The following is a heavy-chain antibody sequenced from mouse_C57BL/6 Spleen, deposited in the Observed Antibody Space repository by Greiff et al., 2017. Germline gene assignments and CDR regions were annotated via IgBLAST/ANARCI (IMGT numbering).Heavy chain of an antibody. V-gene: IGHV2-5*01. CDR2: IWRGGST. CDR1: GFSLTSYG. D-gene: IGHD4-1*01. J-gene: IGHJ4*01. Sequence: QVQLQQSGPGLVQPSQRLSITCTVSGFSLTSYGVHWVRQSPGKGLEWLGVIWRGGSTDYNAAFMSRLSITKDNSKSQVFFKMNSLQADDTAIYYCAKNYGANWAAMDYWGQGTSVTVSS. CDR3: AKNYGANWAAMDY.